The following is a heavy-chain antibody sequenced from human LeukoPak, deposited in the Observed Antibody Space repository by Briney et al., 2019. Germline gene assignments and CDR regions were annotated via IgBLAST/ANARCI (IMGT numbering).Heavy chain of an antibody. J-gene: IGHJ4*02. D-gene: IGHD6-13*01. V-gene: IGHV3-53*01. CDR1: GFTVSSNY. CDR3: AKLYTSRWYNDY. Sequence: GGSLRLSCAVSGFTVSSNYMSWVRQAPGKGLEWVSALSNIGSSTSYADSVKGRFTISRDNSKNTLYLQMNSLRAEDTAVYYCAKLYTSRWYNDYWGQGTLVTVSS. CDR2: LSNIGSST.